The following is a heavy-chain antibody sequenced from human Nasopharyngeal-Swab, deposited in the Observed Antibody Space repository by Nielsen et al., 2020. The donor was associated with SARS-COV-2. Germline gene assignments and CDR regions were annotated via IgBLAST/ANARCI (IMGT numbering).Heavy chain of an antibody. CDR1: GFTFSSYA. Sequence: GESLKISCSASGFTFSSYAMHWVRQAPGKGLEYVSAISSNGGSTYYADSVKGRFTISRDNAKNSLFLQMRSLRAEDTAVYYCASYSVAGINYWGQGTLVTVSS. CDR2: ISSNGGST. V-gene: IGHV3-64*04. D-gene: IGHD6-19*01. CDR3: ASYSVAGINY. J-gene: IGHJ4*02.